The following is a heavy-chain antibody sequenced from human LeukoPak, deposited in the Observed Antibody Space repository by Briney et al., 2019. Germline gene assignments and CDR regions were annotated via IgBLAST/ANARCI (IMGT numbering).Heavy chain of an antibody. D-gene: IGHD6-25*01. CDR1: GAPISSYY. J-gene: IGHJ4*02. CDR3: ARHTRKGAAEVMDF. V-gene: IGHV4-59*08. CDR2: IHYSGNT. Sequence: SETLSLTCTVSGAPISSYYWSWIRQPPGKGLEWIAYIHYSGNTNYNPSLKNRVTVSVDTSKTQFSLRLSSVTAADTAVYYCARHTRKGAAEVMDFWGQGTLVTVSS.